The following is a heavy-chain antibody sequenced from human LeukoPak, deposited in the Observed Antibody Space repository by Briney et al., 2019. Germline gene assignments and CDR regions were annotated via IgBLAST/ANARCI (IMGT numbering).Heavy chain of an antibody. Sequence: ASVKVSCKASGYTFTGYYMHWVRQAPGQGLEWMGWINPNSGGTNYAQKFQGRVTMTRDTSISTAYMELSRLRPDDTAVYYCARDPTGLWFGELSYYFDYWGQGTLVTVSS. CDR1: GYTFTGYY. D-gene: IGHD3-10*01. CDR2: INPNSGGT. J-gene: IGHJ4*02. V-gene: IGHV1-2*02. CDR3: ARDPTGLWFGELSYYFDY.